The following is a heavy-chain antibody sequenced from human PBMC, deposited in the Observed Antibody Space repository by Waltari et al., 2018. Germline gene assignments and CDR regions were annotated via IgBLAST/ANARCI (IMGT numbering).Heavy chain of an antibody. Sequence: EVQLVESGGGLVQPGGSLSLSCAASGSTSSMYWMPRVRQAPGKGLGWVSRSNSDGSSTSYADSVKGRFTISKDNAKNTVYLQMNSLRAEDTAIYYCARGARRTTVTTGWWYFDLWGRGTLVTVSS. D-gene: IGHD4-17*01. CDR2: SNSDGSST. CDR3: ARGARRTTVTTGWWYFDL. J-gene: IGHJ2*01. V-gene: IGHV3-74*01. CDR1: GSTSSMYW.